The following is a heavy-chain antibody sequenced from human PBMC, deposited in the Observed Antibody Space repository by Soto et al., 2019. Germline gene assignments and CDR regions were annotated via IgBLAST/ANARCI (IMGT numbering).Heavy chain of an antibody. Sequence: QVQLVESGGGVVQPGRSLRLSCAASGFTFSSYDMHWVRQAPGKGLEWVAVISYDGSNKYYADSVKGRFTISRDNSKNTLYLQMNSLRAEDTAVYYCARVSRAGYSYGPFDYWGQGTLVTVSS. J-gene: IGHJ4*02. CDR1: GFTFSSYD. V-gene: IGHV3-30-3*01. D-gene: IGHD5-18*01. CDR2: ISYDGSNK. CDR3: ARVSRAGYSYGPFDY.